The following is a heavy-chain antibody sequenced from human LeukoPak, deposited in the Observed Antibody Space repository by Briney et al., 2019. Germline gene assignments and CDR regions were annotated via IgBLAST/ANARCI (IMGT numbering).Heavy chain of an antibody. Sequence: GESLKISCKASGYSFSNYWIGWVRQMPGKGLEWMGIIYPGDSESRYSPSFQGQVTFSADKSISTAYLQWSSLKASDTAIYYCARLSSGWYFDYWDQGTLVTVSS. D-gene: IGHD6-19*01. CDR2: IYPGDSES. V-gene: IGHV5-51*01. CDR1: GYSFSNYW. CDR3: ARLSSGWYFDY. J-gene: IGHJ4*02.